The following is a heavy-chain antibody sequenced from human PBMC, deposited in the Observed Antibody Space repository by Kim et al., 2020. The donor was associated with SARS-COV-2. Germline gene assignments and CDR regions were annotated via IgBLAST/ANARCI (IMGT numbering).Heavy chain of an antibody. J-gene: IGHJ6*02. CDR1: GFTFGDYA. CDR2: IRSKAYGGTT. CDR3: TRADFPVLRYFDWLFFPYYYYGMDV. V-gene: IGHV3-49*03. D-gene: IGHD3-9*01. Sequence: GGSLRLSCTASGFTFGDYAMSWFRQAPGKGLEWVGFIRSKAYGGTTEYAASVKGRFTISRDDSKSIAYLQMNSLKTEDTAVYYCTRADFPVLRYFDWLFFPYYYYGMDVWGQGTTVTVSS.